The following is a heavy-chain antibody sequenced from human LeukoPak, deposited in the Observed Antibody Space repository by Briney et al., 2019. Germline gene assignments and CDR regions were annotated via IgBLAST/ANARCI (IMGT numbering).Heavy chain of an antibody. CDR1: GFTVSSNY. Sequence: SGGSLRLSCAASGFTVSSNYMSWVRQAPGKGLEWVSVIYSGGNTYYADSVKGRFTISRDNSKNTLYLQMNSLRAEDTAVYYCARDKYYGSGSYYTDYWGQGTLVTVSS. CDR2: IYSGGNT. CDR3: ARDKYYGSGSYYTDY. V-gene: IGHV3-53*01. J-gene: IGHJ4*02. D-gene: IGHD3-10*01.